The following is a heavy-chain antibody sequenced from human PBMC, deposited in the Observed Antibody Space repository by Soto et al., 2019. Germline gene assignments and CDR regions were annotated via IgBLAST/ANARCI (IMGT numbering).Heavy chain of an antibody. J-gene: IGHJ6*02. CDR1: GFTFSSYG. D-gene: IGHD3-10*01. Sequence: GGSLRLSCAASGFTFSSYGMHWVRQAPGKGLEWVAVIWYDGSNKYYADSVKGRFTISRDNSKNTLYLQMNSLRAEDTAVYYCARVLGSGSYSTRGYYYYGMDVWGQGTTVTVSS. CDR2: IWYDGSNK. CDR3: ARVLGSGSYSTRGYYYYGMDV. V-gene: IGHV3-33*01.